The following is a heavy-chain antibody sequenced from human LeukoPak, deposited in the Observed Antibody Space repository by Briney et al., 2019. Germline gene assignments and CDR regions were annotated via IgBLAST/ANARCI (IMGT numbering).Heavy chain of an antibody. J-gene: IGHJ4*02. CDR1: RFTFSSYD. V-gene: IGHV3-48*03. CDR2: ISGSGSAI. D-gene: IGHD4-17*01. Sequence: GGSLRLSCAASRFTFSSYDMSWVRQAPGKGLEWVSYISGSGSAIYYADSVKGRFTISRDNAKNSLNLQMNSLRAEDTAVYYRARSHGDSDYYDYWGQGTLVTVSS. CDR3: ARSHGDSDYYDY.